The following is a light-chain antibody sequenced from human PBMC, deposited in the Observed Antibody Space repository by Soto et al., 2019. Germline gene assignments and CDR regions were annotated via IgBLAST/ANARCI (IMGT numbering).Light chain of an antibody. V-gene: IGKV3-15*01. CDR1: QSVSID. Sequence: EIVLSQSPGTLSLSPGERATLSCRASQSVSIDLACYQQTPGQAPRLLIYGASTRATGIPVRFSGSASGTELTLTISSLQSEDFTVYYCQQYNKWPLTFGQGTKVDI. J-gene: IGKJ1*01. CDR3: QQYNKWPLT. CDR2: GAS.